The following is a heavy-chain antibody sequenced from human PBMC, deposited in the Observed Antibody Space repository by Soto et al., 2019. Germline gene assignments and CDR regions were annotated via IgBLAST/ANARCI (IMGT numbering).Heavy chain of an antibody. CDR3: AHGSGWLSDY. J-gene: IGHJ4*02. Sequence: QITLKESGPTLVKPTQTLTLTCTFSGFSLTSTAVGVNWIRQPPGKALEWLALIYWDDNNQYNPSLKSRLTVNKDASKNQVVLTMPNMDPVDTATYYCAHGSGWLSDYWGQGTLVTVSS. CDR1: GFSLTSTAVG. V-gene: IGHV2-5*02. D-gene: IGHD6-19*01. CDR2: IYWDDNN.